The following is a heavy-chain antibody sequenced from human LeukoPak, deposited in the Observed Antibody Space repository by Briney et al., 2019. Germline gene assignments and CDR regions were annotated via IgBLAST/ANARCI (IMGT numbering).Heavy chain of an antibody. D-gene: IGHD1/OR15-1a*01. J-gene: IGHJ4*02. Sequence: KPSETLSLTCTVSGVSIRSYYWSWIRQPPGKGLERIAYIYDSGSTNYNPSLKSRVTTSVDTSKNQFSLKLSSVAAADTAVYYCARASEGTAFDYWGQGTLVTVSS. CDR3: ARASEGTAFDY. CDR1: GVSIRSYY. CDR2: IYDSGST. V-gene: IGHV4-59*01.